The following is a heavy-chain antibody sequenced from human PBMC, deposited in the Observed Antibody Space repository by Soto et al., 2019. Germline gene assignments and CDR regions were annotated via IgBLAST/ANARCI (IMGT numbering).Heavy chain of an antibody. CDR1: GGSISSSSYY. CDR2: IYYSGST. CDR3: ARHTRSGCTSTSCYSAV. J-gene: IGHJ6*02. D-gene: IGHD2-2*01. Sequence: QLQLQESGPGLVKPSETLSLTCNVSGGSISSSSYYWGWIRQPPGKGLEWIGSIYYSGSTYYNPSLKSRVTISVDTSKNQFSLKLISVTAADTAVYYCARHTRSGCTSTSCYSAVWGQGTTVTVSS. V-gene: IGHV4-39*01.